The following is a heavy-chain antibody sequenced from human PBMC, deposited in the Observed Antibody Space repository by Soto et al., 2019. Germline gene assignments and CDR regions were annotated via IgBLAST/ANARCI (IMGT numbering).Heavy chain of an antibody. J-gene: IGHJ6*03. CDR2: INSDGSST. CDR1: GFTFSSYW. V-gene: IGHV3-74*01. D-gene: IGHD2-15*01. Sequence: EVQLVESGGGLVQPGGSLRLSCAASGFTFSSYWMHWVRQAPGKGLVWVSRINSDGSSTSYADSVKGRFTISRDNAKNALYLQMNRLRDEDAAVSYCAREKKELGYGSGGSCSADGYCYYYKGVWGQGNTVNVS. CDR3: AREKKELGYGSGGSCSADGYCYYYKGV.